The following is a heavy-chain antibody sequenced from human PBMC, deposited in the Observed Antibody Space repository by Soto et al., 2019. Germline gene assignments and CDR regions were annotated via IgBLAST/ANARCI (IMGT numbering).Heavy chain of an antibody. V-gene: IGHV1-69*12. D-gene: IGHD2-15*01. CDR2: IIPIFGTA. CDR3: AREGTYCSSGSCYRYYFDY. J-gene: IGHJ4*02. Sequence: QVQLVQSGAEVKKPGSSVKVSCKASGGTFSSYAISWVRQAPGQGLEWMGGIIPIFGTANYAQKFQGRVTITADDSASKDDMELSSLRSEDTAVYYCAREGTYCSSGSCYRYYFDYWGQGPLVTVSS. CDR1: GGTFSSYA.